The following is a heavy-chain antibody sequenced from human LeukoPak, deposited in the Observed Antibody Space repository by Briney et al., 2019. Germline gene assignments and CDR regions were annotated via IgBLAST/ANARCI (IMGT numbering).Heavy chain of an antibody. J-gene: IGHJ4*02. CDR2: INPNSGGT. D-gene: IGHD6-13*01. V-gene: IGHV1-2*02. CDR1: GYTFTGYY. Sequence: ASVKVSCKASGYTFTGYYMHWVRQAPGQGLEWMGWINPNSGGTNYAQKFQGRVTMTRDTSISTAYMELSRLRSDDTAVYYCARDHIAAAGLLAYWGQGTLVTVSS. CDR3: ARDHIAAAGLLAY.